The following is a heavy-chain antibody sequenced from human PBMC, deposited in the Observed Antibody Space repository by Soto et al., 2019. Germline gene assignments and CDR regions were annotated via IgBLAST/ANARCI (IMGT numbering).Heavy chain of an antibody. V-gene: IGHV1-18*01. CDR3: ARDTTPTDY. CDR1: GYTFTSYH. Sequence: QVQLVQSGAEVQKPGASVKVSCKTSGYTFTSYHISWVRQAPGQGLEWMGWISAYNTNTNYAQKLQGRVTMTTDILTSTAYIELRSLRSDDTAVYYCARDTTPTDYWGQGTLVNVSS. CDR2: ISAYNTNT. J-gene: IGHJ4*02. D-gene: IGHD1-1*01.